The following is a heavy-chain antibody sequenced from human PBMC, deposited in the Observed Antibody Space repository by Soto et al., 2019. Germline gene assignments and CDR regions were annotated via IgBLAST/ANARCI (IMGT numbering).Heavy chain of an antibody. CDR1: GFTFSNYA. V-gene: IGHV3-23*01. D-gene: IGHD1-26*01. CDR3: AKGALSTTSPYDFDY. Sequence: GGSLRLSCAASGFTFSNYAMNWVRQAPGKGLKWVSTISVSGNSAYYAVSVKGRFIISRDNSKNTLYLQLNSLRAEDTSIYYCAKGALSTTSPYDFDYWGQGTLVTVSS. J-gene: IGHJ4*02. CDR2: ISVSGNSA.